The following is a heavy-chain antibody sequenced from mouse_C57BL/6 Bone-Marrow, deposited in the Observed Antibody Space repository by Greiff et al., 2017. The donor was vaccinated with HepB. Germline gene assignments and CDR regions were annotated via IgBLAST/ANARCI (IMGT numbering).Heavy chain of an antibody. CDR3: VRYGNPSWFAY. D-gene: IGHD2-1*01. J-gene: IGHJ3*01. Sequence: QVQLQQPGAELVRPGPSVKLSCKASGYTFTSYWMHWVKQRPGQGLEWIGVIDPSDSYTNYNQKFKGKATLTVDTSSSTAYMQLSSLTSEDSAVYYCVRYGNPSWFAYWGQGTLVTVSA. CDR2: IDPSDSYT. V-gene: IGHV1-59*01. CDR1: GYTFTSYW.